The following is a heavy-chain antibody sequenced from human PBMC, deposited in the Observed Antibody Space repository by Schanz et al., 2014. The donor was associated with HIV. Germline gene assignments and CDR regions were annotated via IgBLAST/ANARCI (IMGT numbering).Heavy chain of an antibody. Sequence: VQLLESGGGLVQPGGSLRLSCAASGFMFSSYGMGWVRQAPGKGLEWVPIIGSGSGISTYYADSVKGRFTISRDNSKNTLYLQMNSLRAEDTAVYYCARPTGAQYFDLWGRGTLVTVSS. CDR2: IGSGSGIST. D-gene: IGHD7-27*01. J-gene: IGHJ2*01. CDR1: GFMFSSYG. V-gene: IGHV3-23*01. CDR3: ARPTGAQYFDL.